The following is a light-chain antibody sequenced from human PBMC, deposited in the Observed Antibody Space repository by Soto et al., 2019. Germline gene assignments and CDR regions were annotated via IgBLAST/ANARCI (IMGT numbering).Light chain of an antibody. V-gene: IGKV2-28*01. Sequence: DIVMTQSPLSLPVTPGERASIAFSSSXILLHSNGYNYLDWYLQKPGQSPQLLIYLGSNRSSGVPDRFSGSGSGTDFTLKISRVEAEDVGVYYCMQALQTPPTFGQGTRLETK. CDR1: XILLHSNGYNY. CDR3: MQALQTPPT. CDR2: LGS. J-gene: IGKJ5*01.